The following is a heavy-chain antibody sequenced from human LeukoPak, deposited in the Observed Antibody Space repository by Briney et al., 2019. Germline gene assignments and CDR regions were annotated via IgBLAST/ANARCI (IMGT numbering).Heavy chain of an antibody. D-gene: IGHD6-19*01. Sequence: TGGSLRLSCAASGFTFSSYGMHWVRQAPGKGLEWVAVISYDGSNKYYADSVKGRFTISRDNSKNTLYLQMNSLRAEDTAVYYCATSSSGWDHFDYWGQGTLVTVSS. CDR3: ATSSSGWDHFDY. CDR1: GFTFSSYG. CDR2: ISYDGSNK. V-gene: IGHV3-30*03. J-gene: IGHJ4*02.